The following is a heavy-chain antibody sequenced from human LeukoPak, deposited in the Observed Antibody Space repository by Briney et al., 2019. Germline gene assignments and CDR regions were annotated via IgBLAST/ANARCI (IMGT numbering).Heavy chain of an antibody. Sequence: GGSLRLSCAASGFTFSSYSMNWVRQAPGKGLEWVSSISSSSSYIYYADSVKGQFTISRDNAKNSLYLQMNSLRAEDTAVYYCARDGVYCSSTSCLNYYYYYMDVWGKGTTVTVSS. CDR3: ARDGVYCSSTSCLNYYYYYMDV. D-gene: IGHD2-2*01. J-gene: IGHJ6*03. CDR2: ISSSSSYI. CDR1: GFTFSSYS. V-gene: IGHV3-21*01.